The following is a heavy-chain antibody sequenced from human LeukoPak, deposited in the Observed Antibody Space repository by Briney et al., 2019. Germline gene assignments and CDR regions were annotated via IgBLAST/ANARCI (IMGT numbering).Heavy chain of an antibody. CDR2: IHHSGSI. CDR1: GVSISSNLW. J-gene: IGHJ4*02. CDR3: ARGGDRSFDY. V-gene: IGHV4-4*02. Sequence: TSETLSLTCAVSGVSISSNLWWTWVRQPPGQGLEWIAEIHHSGSINYNPSLKSRVTISVDKAKNQFSLNLNSVTAADTAVYYCARGGDRSFDYWGQGTLVTVSS. D-gene: IGHD3-10*01.